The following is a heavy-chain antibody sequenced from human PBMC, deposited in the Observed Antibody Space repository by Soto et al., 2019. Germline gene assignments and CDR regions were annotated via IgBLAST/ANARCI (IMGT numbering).Heavy chain of an antibody. Sequence: QVQLQESGPGLVKPSGTLSLTCAVSGGSISSSNWWSWVRQPPGKGLEWIGEIYHSGSTNYNPSLKRRVTISVDKSKNQFSLKLSSVTAADTAVYYCARDCSGGSCYYYYGMDVWGQGTTVTVSS. D-gene: IGHD2-15*01. CDR2: IYHSGST. CDR3: ARDCSGGSCYYYYGMDV. CDR1: GGSISSSNW. V-gene: IGHV4-4*02. J-gene: IGHJ6*02.